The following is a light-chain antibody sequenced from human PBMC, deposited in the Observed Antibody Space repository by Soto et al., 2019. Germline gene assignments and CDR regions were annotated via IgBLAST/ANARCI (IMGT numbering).Light chain of an antibody. CDR1: QSVSNNY. V-gene: IGKV3-20*01. Sequence: IVLTQSPGTLSLSPGEGTTLACRESQSVSNNYLAWYQQKPGQAPRLLIYGASSRATGIPDRFSGSGSGTDFSLTIRRLEPDDFAVYYCQKYGNFWTFGQGTKVDIK. CDR2: GAS. J-gene: IGKJ1*01. CDR3: QKYGNFWT.